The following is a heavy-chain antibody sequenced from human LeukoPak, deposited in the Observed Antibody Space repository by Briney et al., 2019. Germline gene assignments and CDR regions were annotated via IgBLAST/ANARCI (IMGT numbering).Heavy chain of an antibody. D-gene: IGHD3-22*01. Sequence: SETLSLTCAVYGGSFSGYYWSWIRRPPGKGLEWIGEINHSGSTNYNPSLKSRVTISVDTSKNQFSLKLSSVTAADTAVYYCARSWLFHSCDYWGQGTLVTVSS. CDR2: INHSGST. CDR3: ARSWLFHSCDY. V-gene: IGHV4-34*01. CDR1: GGSFSGYY. J-gene: IGHJ4*02.